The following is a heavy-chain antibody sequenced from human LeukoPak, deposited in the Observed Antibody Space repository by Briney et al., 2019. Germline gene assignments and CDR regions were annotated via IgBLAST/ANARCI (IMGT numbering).Heavy chain of an antibody. CDR3: ASFFSPISLDWLHQGYYGMDV. Sequence: GGSLRLSCAASGFTFSSYEMNWVRQAPGKGLEWVSYISSSGSTIYYADSVKGRFTISRDNAKNSLCLQMNSLRAEDTAVYYCASFFSPISLDWLHQGYYGMDVWGQGTTVTVSS. CDR2: ISSSGSTI. CDR1: GFTFSSYE. J-gene: IGHJ6*02. D-gene: IGHD3-9*01. V-gene: IGHV3-48*03.